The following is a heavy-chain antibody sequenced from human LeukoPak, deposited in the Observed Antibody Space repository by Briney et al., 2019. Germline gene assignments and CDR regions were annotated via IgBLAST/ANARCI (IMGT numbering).Heavy chain of an antibody. D-gene: IGHD6-13*01. CDR3: ARDRGRAGSSWMSWFDP. J-gene: IGHJ5*02. V-gene: IGHV3-21*01. Sequence: PGXSLRLSCAASGFTFSSYSMKWVRQARGKGVEWVSSISSSSSYIYYADSVKGRFTISRDNEKNSLYLQMNSLRAEDTAVYYCARDRGRAGSSWMSWFDPWGQGTLVTVSS. CDR1: GFTFSSYS. CDR2: ISSSSSYI.